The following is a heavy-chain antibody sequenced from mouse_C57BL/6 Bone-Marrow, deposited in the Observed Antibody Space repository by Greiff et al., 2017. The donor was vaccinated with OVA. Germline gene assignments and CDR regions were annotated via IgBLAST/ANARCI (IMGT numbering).Heavy chain of an antibody. V-gene: IGHV1-15*01. CDR3: TSTYGSSPDV. D-gene: IGHD1-1*01. J-gene: IGHJ1*03. Sequence: QVQLQQSGAELVRPGASVTLSCKASGYTFTDYEMHWVKQTPVHGLEWIGAIDPETGGTAYNQKFKGKAILTADKSSSTAYMELRSLTSEDSAVYYCTSTYGSSPDVWGTGTTDTVSS. CDR1: GYTFTDYE. CDR2: IDPETGGT.